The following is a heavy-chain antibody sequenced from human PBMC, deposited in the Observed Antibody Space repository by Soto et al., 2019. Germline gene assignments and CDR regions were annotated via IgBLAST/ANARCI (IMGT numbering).Heavy chain of an antibody. D-gene: IGHD3-22*01. CDR3: ATEYYDSSGYSLTAH. CDR2: INPSGGST. CDR1: GYTFTSYY. V-gene: IGHV1-46*01. Sequence: ASVKVSCKASGYTFTSYYMHWVRQAPGQGLEWMGIINPSGGSTSSAQKFQGRVTMTRDTSTSTVYLELSSLRSEDTAVYYCATEYYDSSGYSLTAHWGQGTLVTVSS. J-gene: IGHJ1*01.